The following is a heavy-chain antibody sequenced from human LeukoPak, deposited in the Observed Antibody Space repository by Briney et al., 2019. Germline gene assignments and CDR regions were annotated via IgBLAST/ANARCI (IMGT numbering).Heavy chain of an antibody. J-gene: IGHJ4*02. CDR2: INHSGST. CDR1: GGSFSGYY. Sequence: PSETLSLTCAVYGGSFSGYYWSWIRQPPGKGLEWIGEINHSGSTNYNPSLKSRVTISVDTSKNQFSLKLSSVTAADTAVYYCARGLGDYWGQGTLVTVSS. V-gene: IGHV4-34*01. CDR3: ARGLGDY.